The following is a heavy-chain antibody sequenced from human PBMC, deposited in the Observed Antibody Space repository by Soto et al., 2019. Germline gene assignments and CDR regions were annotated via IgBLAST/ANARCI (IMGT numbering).Heavy chain of an antibody. CDR3: AKDLQLGWLLFYGMDV. J-gene: IGHJ6*02. Sequence: GGSLRLSCAASGFTFSDHNMDWVRQAPGKGLEWVGRITSKTKSYSTEYAASVKGRFTISRDDSKNSLFLQMDSLKTDDMAVYYCAKDLQLGWLLFYGMDVWGQGTTVTVSS. CDR2: ITSKTKSYST. CDR1: GFTFSDHN. V-gene: IGHV3-72*01. D-gene: IGHD3-9*01.